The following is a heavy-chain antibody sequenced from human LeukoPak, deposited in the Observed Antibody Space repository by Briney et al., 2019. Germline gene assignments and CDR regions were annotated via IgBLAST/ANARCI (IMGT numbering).Heavy chain of an antibody. J-gene: IGHJ4*02. Sequence: ASLKVSCKASGYTLTSYDINWVRQAAGQGLEWMGWMNPNSGDTGYAQRFQGRVTMTGDTSISTAYMEVSSLTSEDTAVYYCARSGFGGNVNFDYWGQGTLVTVSS. CDR3: ARSGFGGNVNFDY. CDR2: MNPNSGDT. D-gene: IGHD3-3*01. CDR1: GYTLTSYD. V-gene: IGHV1-8*01.